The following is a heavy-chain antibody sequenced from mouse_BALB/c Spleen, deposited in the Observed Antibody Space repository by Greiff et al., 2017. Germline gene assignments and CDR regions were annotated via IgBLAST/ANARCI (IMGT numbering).Heavy chain of an antibody. J-gene: IGHJ2*01. V-gene: IGHV5-12-1*01. CDR1: GFAFSSYD. CDR3: ARLRRGYYFDY. Sequence: EVNVVESGGGLVKPGGSLKLSCAASGFAFSSYDMSWVRQTPEKRLEWVAYISSGGGSTYYPDTVKGRFTISRDNAKNTLYLQMSSLKSEDTAMYYCARLRRGYYFDYWGQGTTLTVSS. D-gene: IGHD2-12*01. CDR2: ISSGGGST.